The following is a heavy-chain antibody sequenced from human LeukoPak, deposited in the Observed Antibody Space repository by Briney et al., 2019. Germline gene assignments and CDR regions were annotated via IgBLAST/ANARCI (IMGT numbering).Heavy chain of an antibody. CDR1: GYTFTSYY. CDR3: ARVVGATDYFDY. V-gene: IGHV1-46*01. CDR2: INPSGGST. D-gene: IGHD1-26*01. J-gene: IGHJ4*02. Sequence: ASVKVSCKASGYTFTSYYMHWVRQAPGQGLEWMGIINPSGGSTSYAQKFQGRVTTTRDMSTSTVYMELSSLRSEDTAVYYCARVVGATDYFDYWGQGTLVTVSS.